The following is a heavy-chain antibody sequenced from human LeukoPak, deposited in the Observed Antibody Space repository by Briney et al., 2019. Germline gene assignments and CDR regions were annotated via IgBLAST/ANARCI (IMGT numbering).Heavy chain of an antibody. CDR3: AKMLYSSSSEALYNYYYGMDV. J-gene: IGHJ6*02. CDR1: GFTFSSYG. Sequence: GGSLRLSCAASGFTFSSYGMHWVRQAPGKGLEWVAVISYDGSNKYYADSVEGRFTISRDNSKNTLYLQMNSLRAADTAAYYCAKMLYSSSSEALYNYYYGMDVWGQGTTVTVSS. CDR2: ISYDGSNK. D-gene: IGHD6-6*01. V-gene: IGHV3-30*18.